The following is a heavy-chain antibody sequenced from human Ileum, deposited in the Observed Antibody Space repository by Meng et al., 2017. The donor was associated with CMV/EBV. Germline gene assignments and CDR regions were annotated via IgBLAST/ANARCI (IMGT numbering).Heavy chain of an antibody. Sequence: GGSLRLSCSASGFSFSANGMNWVRQAPGKGLEWVANIKQDGSQRYYVDSVKGRFTISRDNAKTSLYLQMNSLRAEDTAVYYCASGADFWSGYSGYWGQGALVTVSS. V-gene: IGHV3-7*01. CDR1: GFSFSANG. CDR3: ASGADFWSGYSGY. D-gene: IGHD3-3*01. CDR2: IKQDGSQR. J-gene: IGHJ4*02.